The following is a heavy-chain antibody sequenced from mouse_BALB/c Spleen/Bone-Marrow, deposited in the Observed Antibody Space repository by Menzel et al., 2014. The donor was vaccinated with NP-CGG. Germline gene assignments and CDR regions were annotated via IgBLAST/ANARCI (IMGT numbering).Heavy chain of an antibody. J-gene: IGHJ1*01. D-gene: IGHD1-1*01. Sequence: EVQGVESGGGLVQPGGSLRLSCATSGFTFTDYYMSWVRQPPGKALEWLGFIRNKANGYTTEYSASVKGRFTISRDNSQSILYLQMNTLRAEDSATYYCARDKPFYYGSSPYWYFDVWGAGTTVTVSS. CDR3: ARDKPFYYGSSPYWYFDV. CDR1: GFTFTDYY. V-gene: IGHV7-3*02. CDR2: IRNKANGYTT.